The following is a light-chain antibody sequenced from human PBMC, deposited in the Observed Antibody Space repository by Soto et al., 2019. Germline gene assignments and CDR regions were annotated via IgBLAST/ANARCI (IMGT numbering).Light chain of an antibody. J-gene: IGKJ1*01. Sequence: DIQMTQSPSSLSASIGDRVTITCRASQNINTYLNWYQQKPGKAPQLLIYAASSLQSGVPSRFSGSASGTDFTLTISSLQPEDFATYYCQQTYDNPRTFGQGTKVELK. CDR3: QQTYDNPRT. CDR1: QNINTY. CDR2: AAS. V-gene: IGKV1-39*01.